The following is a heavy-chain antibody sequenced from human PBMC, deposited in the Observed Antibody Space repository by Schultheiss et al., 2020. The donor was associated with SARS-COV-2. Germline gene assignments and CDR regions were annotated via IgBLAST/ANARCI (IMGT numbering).Heavy chain of an antibody. CDR3: ARRDSSGSRPDFDY. CDR1: GGSISSGDSS. Sequence: LRLSCAVSGGSISSGDSSWSWIRQPPGKGLEWIAYIYYSGSTNYNPSLKSRVTISVDTSNNQFSLKLSPVTAADTAVYYCARRDSSGSRPDFDYWGQGTLVTVSS. CDR2: IYYSGST. D-gene: IGHD6-19*01. V-gene: IGHV4-30-2*01. J-gene: IGHJ4*02.